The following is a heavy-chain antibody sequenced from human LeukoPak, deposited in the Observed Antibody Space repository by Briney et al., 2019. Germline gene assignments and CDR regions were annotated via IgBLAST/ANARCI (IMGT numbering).Heavy chain of an antibody. D-gene: IGHD4-23*01. CDR1: EFAFSTYN. Sequence: GGSLRLSCAASEFAFSTYNMNWVRQAPGKGLEWVSYISTGSSTTYYADSVKGRSTISSDNVENSLYLQMNSLRDEDTAVYYCARVAAGYSVNYFDYWGQGTLVTVSS. V-gene: IGHV3-48*02. CDR3: ARVAAGYSVNYFDY. CDR2: ISTGSSTT. J-gene: IGHJ4*02.